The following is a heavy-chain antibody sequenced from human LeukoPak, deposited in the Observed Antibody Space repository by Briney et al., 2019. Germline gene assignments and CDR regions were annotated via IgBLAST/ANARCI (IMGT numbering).Heavy chain of an antibody. CDR2: IYYSGST. V-gene: IGHV4-39*01. J-gene: IGHJ4*02. D-gene: IGHD3-10*01. Sequence: SETLSLTCTVSGGSISSSCYYWGWIRQPPGKGLEWIGSIYYSGSTYYNPSLKSRVTISVDTSKNQFSLKLSSVTAADTAVYYCARRMVRGVRGYDDYWGQGTLVTVSS. CDR3: ARRMVRGVRGYDDY. CDR1: GGSISSSCYY.